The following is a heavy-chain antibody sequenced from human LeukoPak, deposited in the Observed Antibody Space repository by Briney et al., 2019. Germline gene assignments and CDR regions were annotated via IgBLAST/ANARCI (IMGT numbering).Heavy chain of an antibody. CDR1: GFTLSSYS. CDR3: AKMIRGVNDFDY. V-gene: IGHV3-21*04. Sequence: GGSLRLSCAASGFTLSSYSMNWVRQAPGKGLEWVSSISSSSYIYYADSVKGRFTISRDNSKNMLYLQMNSLRAEDTALYYCAKMIRGVNDFDYWGQGTLVTVSS. J-gene: IGHJ4*02. CDR2: ISSSSYI. D-gene: IGHD3-10*01.